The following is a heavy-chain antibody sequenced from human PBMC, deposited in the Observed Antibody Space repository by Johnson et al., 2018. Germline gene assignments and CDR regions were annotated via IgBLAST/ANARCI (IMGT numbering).Heavy chain of an antibody. V-gene: IGHV4-4*02. J-gene: IGHJ6*03. CDR1: GDSISSNRW. CDR2: IYHSGST. Sequence: QVQLQESGPGLVKPSGTLSLTCGVSGDSISSNRWWTWVRQPPGKGLEWIGKIYHSGSTDYNPSLKSRVTMSVDKSKNEFSLKLSSVTAADTAVDYWAGEGRHCFATSCYLDAYFMDVWGKGTTVTVSS. CDR3: AGEGRHCFATSCYLDAYFMDV. D-gene: IGHD2-2*01.